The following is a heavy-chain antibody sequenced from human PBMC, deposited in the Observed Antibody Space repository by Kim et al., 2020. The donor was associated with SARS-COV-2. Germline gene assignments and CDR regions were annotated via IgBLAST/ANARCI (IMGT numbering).Heavy chain of an antibody. J-gene: IGHJ6*02. CDR2: IIPIFGTA. Sequence: SVKVPCKASGGTFSSYAISWVRQAPGQGLEWMGGIIPIFGTANYAQKFQGRVTITADESTSTAYMELSSLRSEDTAVYYCARAPIVATLFGYSYYGMDVWGQGTTVTVSS. V-gene: IGHV1-69*13. CDR3: ARAPIVATLFGYSYYGMDV. CDR1: GGTFSSYA. D-gene: IGHD5-12*01.